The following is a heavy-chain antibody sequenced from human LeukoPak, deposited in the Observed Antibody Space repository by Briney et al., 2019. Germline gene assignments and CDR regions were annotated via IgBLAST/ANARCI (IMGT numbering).Heavy chain of an antibody. D-gene: IGHD1-26*01. CDR2: IYYSGST. J-gene: IGHJ4*02. Sequence: SQTLSLTCTVSGGSISSGDYYWSWIRQPPGKGLEWIGYIYYSGSTYYNPSLKSRVTISVDTSKNQFSLKLSSVTAADAAVYYCARSVYSGLLYYFDYWGQGTLVTVSS. V-gene: IGHV4-30-4*08. CDR3: ARSVYSGLLYYFDY. CDR1: GGSISSGDYY.